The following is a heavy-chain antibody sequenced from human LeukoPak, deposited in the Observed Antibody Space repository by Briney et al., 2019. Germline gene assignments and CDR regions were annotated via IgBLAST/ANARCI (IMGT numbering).Heavy chain of an antibody. V-gene: IGHV1-18*01. CDR2: ISAYNGNT. Sequence: ASVKVSCKASGYTFTSYGISWVRQAPGQGLEWMGWISAYNGNTNYAQKFQGRVTMTRDTSISTAYMELSRLRSDDTAVYYCARRGRHDYGDFSFDYWGQGTLVTVSS. CDR1: GYTFTSYG. D-gene: IGHD4-17*01. J-gene: IGHJ4*02. CDR3: ARRGRHDYGDFSFDY.